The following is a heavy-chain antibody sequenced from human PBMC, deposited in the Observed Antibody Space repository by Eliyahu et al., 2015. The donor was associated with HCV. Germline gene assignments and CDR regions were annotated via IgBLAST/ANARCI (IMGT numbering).Heavy chain of an antibody. CDR3: ARTPGRGEFYYGPGRVPRYFDS. V-gene: IGHV1-8*01. CDR2: MNPKSGNT. CDR1: GXTFTNYD. Sequence: QVQLVQSGAEVKKPGASVKVSCEASGXTFTNYDITWVRQASGQGLEWMGWMNPKSGNTGYAQRFQGRVTLTRDTSKSTAYMEFSSLRSDDTAVYYCARTPGRGEFYYGPGRVPRYFDSWGQGTLVTVSS. J-gene: IGHJ4*02. D-gene: IGHD3-10*01.